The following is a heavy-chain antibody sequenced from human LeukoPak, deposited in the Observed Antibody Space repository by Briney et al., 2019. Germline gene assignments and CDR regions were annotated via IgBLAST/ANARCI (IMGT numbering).Heavy chain of an antibody. CDR3: ARGLLSLPRSTLDY. J-gene: IGHJ4*02. CDR1: GFTFSSYS. Sequence: GGSLRLSCAASGFTFSSYSMNWVRQAPGKGLEWVANINQDGSQTNYLDSVKGRFTVSRDNAKNSLYLQMNSLRAEDTAMYYCARGLLSLPRSTLDYWGQGTLVTVSS. V-gene: IGHV3-7*01. D-gene: IGHD2-21*02. CDR2: INQDGSQT.